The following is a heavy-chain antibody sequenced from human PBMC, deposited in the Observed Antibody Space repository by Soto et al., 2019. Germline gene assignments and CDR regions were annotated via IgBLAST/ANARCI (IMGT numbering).Heavy chain of an antibody. CDR2: IYSGGST. J-gene: IGHJ4*02. D-gene: IGHD2-15*01. Sequence: EGQLVESGGGLIQPGGSLRLSCAASGFTVSSNYMSWVRQAPGKGLEWVSVIYSGGSTYYADSVKGRFTISRDNSKNTFYLQMTILRAEDKAVYYCASRWTHVWGQGTLFTFSS. V-gene: IGHV3-53*01. CDR1: GFTVSSNY. CDR3: ASRWTHV.